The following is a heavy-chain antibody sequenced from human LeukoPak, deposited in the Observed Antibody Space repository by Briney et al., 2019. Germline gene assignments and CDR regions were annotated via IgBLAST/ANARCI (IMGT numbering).Heavy chain of an antibody. J-gene: IGHJ5*02. CDR1: GYTFTSYY. Sequence: GASVKVSCTASGYTFTSYYMHWVRQAPGQGLEWMGIINPSGGSTSYAQKFQGRVTMTRDTSTSTVYMELSSLRSEDTAVYYCAREGYYYGSGSYYDGGNWFDPWGQGTLVTVSS. CDR3: AREGYYYGSGSYYDGGNWFDP. V-gene: IGHV1-46*01. CDR2: INPSGGST. D-gene: IGHD3-10*01.